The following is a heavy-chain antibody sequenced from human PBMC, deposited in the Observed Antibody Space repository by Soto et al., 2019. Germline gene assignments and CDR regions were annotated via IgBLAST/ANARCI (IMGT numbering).Heavy chain of an antibody. J-gene: IGHJ6*02. CDR1: GGSFRGYQ. D-gene: IGHD3-3*01. CDR3: ARGFWSGNSSGGLGMDV. Sequence: SETLSLPCAVYGGSFRGYQWSWIRQPPGKGLEWIGEINHSGSTNYNPSLKSRVTISVDTSKNQFSLKLSSVTAADTAVYYCARGFWSGNSSGGLGMDVWGQGTTVTVSS. CDR2: INHSGST. V-gene: IGHV4-34*01.